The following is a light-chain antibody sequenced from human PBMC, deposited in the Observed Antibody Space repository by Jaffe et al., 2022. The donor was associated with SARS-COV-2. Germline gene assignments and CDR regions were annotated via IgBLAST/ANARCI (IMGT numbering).Light chain of an antibody. CDR2: GAS. J-gene: IGKJ3*01. V-gene: IGKV3-20*01. Sequence: EIVLTQSPGTLSLSPGERATLSCRASQSVSSSYLAWYQQKSGQAPRLLIYGASSRATGIPDRFSGSGSGTDFTLTISRLEPEDVAVYYCQQYGSSVTFGPGTKVDIK. CDR3: QQYGSSVT. CDR1: QSVSSSY.